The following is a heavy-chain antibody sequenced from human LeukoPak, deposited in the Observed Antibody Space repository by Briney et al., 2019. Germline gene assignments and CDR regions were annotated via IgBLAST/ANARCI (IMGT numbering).Heavy chain of an antibody. D-gene: IGHD2-2*01. CDR3: ARLYQLRPYYFDY. CDR2: IYYSGST. V-gene: IGHV4-39*01. Sequence: SETLSLTCTVSGGSISSSSYYWGWIRQPPGKGLEWIGSIYYSGSTYYNPSLKSRVTISVDTSKNQFSLKLSSVTAADTAVYYCARLYQLRPYYFDYWGQGTLVTVSS. J-gene: IGHJ4*02. CDR1: GGSISSSSYY.